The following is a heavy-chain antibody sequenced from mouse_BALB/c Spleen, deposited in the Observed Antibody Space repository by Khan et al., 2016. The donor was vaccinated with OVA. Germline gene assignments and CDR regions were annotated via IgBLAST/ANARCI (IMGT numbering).Heavy chain of an antibody. CDR1: GYTFSSYW. V-gene: IGHV1-9*01. D-gene: IGHD2-1*01. CDR2: ILPGSGNT. J-gene: IGHJ1*01. CDR3: VRYGNHWYFDV. Sequence: LQESGAELMKPGASVKISCKATGYTFSSYWIEWVKQRPGHGLEWIGEILPGSGNTNCTENFKGKATFTADTSSNTAYMQLSSLTSEDSAVDYCVRYGNHWYFDVWGAGTTVTVSS.